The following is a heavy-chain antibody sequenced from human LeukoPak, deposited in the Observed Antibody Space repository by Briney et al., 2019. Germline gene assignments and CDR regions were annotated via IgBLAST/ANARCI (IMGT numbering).Heavy chain of an antibody. CDR1: GFTLSGHW. V-gene: IGHV3-74*01. CDR2: NKNDGSES. CDR3: AKSDWFDP. J-gene: IGHJ5*02. Sequence: GGSLRLSCAASGFTLSGHWMHWFRQPPGKGLAWVSRNKNDGSESYYADSVKGRFTISRDNAKNTLYLQMNSLRVEDTAVYYCAKSDWFDPWGQGTLVTVSS.